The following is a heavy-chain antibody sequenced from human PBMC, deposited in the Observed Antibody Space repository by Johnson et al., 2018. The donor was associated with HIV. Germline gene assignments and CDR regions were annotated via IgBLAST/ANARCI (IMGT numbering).Heavy chain of an antibody. CDR1: GFTFDDYG. D-gene: IGHD4-17*01. CDR2: INWNGGST. CDR3: AGANSYGDYRAKAFDI. V-gene: IGHV3-20*04. Sequence: VQLVEYGGGVVRPGGSLRLSCAASGFTFDDYGMSWVRQAPGKGLEWVSGINWNGGSTGYADSVKGRFTISRDNAKNSLYLQMNSLRAEETALYYCAGANSYGDYRAKAFDIWGQGTMVTVSS. J-gene: IGHJ3*02.